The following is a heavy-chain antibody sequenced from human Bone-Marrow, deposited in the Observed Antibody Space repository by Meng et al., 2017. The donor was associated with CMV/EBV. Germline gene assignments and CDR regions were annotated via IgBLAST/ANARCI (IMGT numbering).Heavy chain of an antibody. Sequence: GESLKISCAASGFTFSSYAMTWVRQAPGKGLEWVSAISAGGGSTFYADSVKGRYTISRDNSKDTLYLQMNSLRAEDTAIYYCAKAHYADPSWDQGTLVTSPQ. V-gene: IGHV3-23*01. CDR1: GFTFSSYA. CDR3: AKAHYADPS. D-gene: IGHD4-17*01. J-gene: IGHJ5*02. CDR2: ISAGGGST.